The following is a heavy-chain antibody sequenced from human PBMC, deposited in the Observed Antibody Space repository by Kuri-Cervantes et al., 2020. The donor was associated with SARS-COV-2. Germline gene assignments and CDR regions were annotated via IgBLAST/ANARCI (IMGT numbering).Heavy chain of an antibody. J-gene: IGHJ4*02. Sequence: SETLSLTCSVSGGSISGEASYWSWIRQPAGKGLEWNGRIYSSGNNNYNPSLKSRVTISEDTSKNHFTLKLTAVTAADTAGYYWARSRGAMDDWGQGTLVTVSS. D-gene: IGHD1-26*01. CDR1: GGSISGEASY. V-gene: IGHV4-61*02. CDR3: ARSRGAMDD. CDR2: IYSSGNN.